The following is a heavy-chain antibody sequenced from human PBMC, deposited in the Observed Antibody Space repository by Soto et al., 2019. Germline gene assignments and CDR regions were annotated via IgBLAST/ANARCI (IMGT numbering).Heavy chain of an antibody. V-gene: IGHV3-21*01. CDR2: ISSSGNYI. Sequence: PGGSLRLSCAASGFNFNVYSMNWVRQAPGKGLEWISSISSSGNYIHYRDSVRGRFTISRDNAKNSLYLQLDSLRVEDTAVYFCARDRGSEVFDSWGQGTLVTVSS. J-gene: IGHJ5*01. CDR3: ARDRGSEVFDS. CDR1: GFNFNVYS. D-gene: IGHD5-12*01.